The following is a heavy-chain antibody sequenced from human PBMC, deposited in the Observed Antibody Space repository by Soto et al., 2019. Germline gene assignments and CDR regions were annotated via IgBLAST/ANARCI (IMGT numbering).Heavy chain of an antibody. J-gene: IGHJ5*02. D-gene: IGHD3-10*01. CDR3: ASEKITMVRGVPPGFDP. Sequence: ASVKVSCKASGYTFTSYAMHWVRQAPGQRLEWMGWINAGNGNTKYSQKFQGRVTITRDTSASTAYMELSSLRSEDTAVYYCASEKITMVRGVPPGFDPWGQGTLVTVSS. CDR1: GYTFTSYA. CDR2: INAGNGNT. V-gene: IGHV1-3*01.